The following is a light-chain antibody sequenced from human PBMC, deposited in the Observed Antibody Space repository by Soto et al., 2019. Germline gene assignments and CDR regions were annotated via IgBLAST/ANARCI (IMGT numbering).Light chain of an antibody. Sequence: EIVLTQSPGTLSLSPGERATLSCRASQSVSSGYLAWYQQKPGQAPRLLIYGASSRATGIPDRFSGSGSGTDFTLTISRLEPEDFAVCYWQQYGSSPPFGGGTKVEIK. V-gene: IGKV3-20*01. CDR3: QQYGSSPP. CDR2: GAS. CDR1: QSVSSGY. J-gene: IGKJ4*01.